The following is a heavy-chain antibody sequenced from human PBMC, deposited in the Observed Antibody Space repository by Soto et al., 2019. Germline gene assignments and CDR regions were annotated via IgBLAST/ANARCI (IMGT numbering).Heavy chain of an antibody. D-gene: IGHD6-19*01. CDR1: GGSISGFS. V-gene: IGHV4-59*01. Sequence: QLQLQESGPRLVKPSETLSLTCTVSGGSISGFSWSWVRQPPGKALEWIGHISYIGSTNYNPSLNSRVTISVDTSKNQFSLELNSVTAADSAGYYCTRVARFVRKQWLPYWGPGTLVTVSS. CDR3: TRVARFVRKQWLPY. CDR2: ISYIGST. J-gene: IGHJ4*02.